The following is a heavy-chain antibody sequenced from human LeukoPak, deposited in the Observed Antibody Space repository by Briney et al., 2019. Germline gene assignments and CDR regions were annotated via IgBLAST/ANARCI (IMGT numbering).Heavy chain of an antibody. D-gene: IGHD3-22*01. CDR1: GGSISSSSYY. Sequence: PSETLSLTGTVSGGSISSSSYYWGWIRQPPGKGLEWIGSIYYSGSTYYNPSLKSRVTTSVDTSKNQFSLKLSSVTAADTAVYYCARHKSATYYYDSSGYYYFDYWGQGTLVTVSS. CDR2: IYYSGST. CDR3: ARHKSATYYYDSSGYYYFDY. J-gene: IGHJ4*02. V-gene: IGHV4-39*01.